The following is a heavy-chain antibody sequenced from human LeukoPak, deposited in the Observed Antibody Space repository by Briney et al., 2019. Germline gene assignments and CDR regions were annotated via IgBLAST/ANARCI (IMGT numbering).Heavy chain of an antibody. J-gene: IGHJ5*02. V-gene: IGHV5-51*01. D-gene: IGHD3-10*01. CDR1: GYSFTTFW. Sequence: GESLKISCKGSGYSFTTFWIGWVRQMPGKGLEWMGIIYPGDSDTRYSPSFQGQVTISADKSISTAYLQWSSLKASDTAMYYCATRITTNWFDPWGQGTLVTVSS. CDR3: ATRITTNWFDP. CDR2: IYPGDSDT.